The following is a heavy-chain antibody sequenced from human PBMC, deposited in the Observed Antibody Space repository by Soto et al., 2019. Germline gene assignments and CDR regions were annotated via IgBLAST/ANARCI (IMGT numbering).Heavy chain of an antibody. D-gene: IGHD4-17*01. V-gene: IGHV3-48*01. CDR3: AALTTVPDYFDY. CDR2: ISSSSSTI. Sequence: GGSLRLSCAASGFTFSSYSMNWVRQAPGKGLEWVSYISSSSSTIYYADSVKGRFTISRDNSKNTLYLQMNSLRPEDTAVYYCAALTTVPDYFDYWGQGTLVTVSS. CDR1: GFTFSSYS. J-gene: IGHJ4*02.